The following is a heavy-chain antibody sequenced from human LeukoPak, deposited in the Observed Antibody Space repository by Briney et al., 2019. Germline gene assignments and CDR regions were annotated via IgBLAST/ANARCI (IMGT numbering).Heavy chain of an antibody. D-gene: IGHD6-6*01. CDR1: GFTFSSYS. CDR3: AKDHGPEGSSYYFDY. Sequence: PGGSLRLSCAASGFTFSSYSMNWVRQAPGKGLEWVSSISSSSSYIYYADSVKGRFTISRDNAKNSLYLQMNSLRAEDMALYYCAKDHGPEGSSYYFDYWGQGTLVTVSS. V-gene: IGHV3-21*04. CDR2: ISSSSSYI. J-gene: IGHJ4*02.